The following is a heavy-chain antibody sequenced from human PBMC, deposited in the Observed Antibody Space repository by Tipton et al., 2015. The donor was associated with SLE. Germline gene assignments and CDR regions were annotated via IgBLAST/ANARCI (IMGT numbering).Heavy chain of an antibody. Sequence: TLSLTCAVYGGSFSGYYWSWIRQPPGKGLEWIGEINHSGSTNYNPSLKSRATISVDTSKNQFSLKLSSVTAADTAVYYCASTIYGFDYWGQGTLVTVSS. CDR2: INHSGST. V-gene: IGHV4-34*01. J-gene: IGHJ4*02. D-gene: IGHD4-17*01. CDR3: ASTIYGFDY. CDR1: GGSFSGYY.